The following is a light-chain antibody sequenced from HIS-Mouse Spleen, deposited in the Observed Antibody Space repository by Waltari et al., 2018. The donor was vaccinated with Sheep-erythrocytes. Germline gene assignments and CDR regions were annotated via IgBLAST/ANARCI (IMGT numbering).Light chain of an antibody. Sequence: QSALTQPRSVSGSPGQSVTISCTGTSSDVGGYNYVSWYQQHPGKAPKLMISDVSTRPSGFLDRFSGSKSGNTASLTIAWLQADDEADYYCCSYAGSYTYVFGTGTKVTVL. J-gene: IGLJ1*01. CDR3: CSYAGSYTYV. V-gene: IGLV2-11*01. CDR2: DVS. CDR1: SSDVGGYNY.